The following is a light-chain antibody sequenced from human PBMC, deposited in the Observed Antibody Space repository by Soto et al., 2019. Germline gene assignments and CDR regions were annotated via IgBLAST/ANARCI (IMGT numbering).Light chain of an antibody. J-gene: IGKJ4*01. CDR2: AAS. CDR1: QGISSY. V-gene: IGKV1-9*01. Sequence: DIRMTQSPSSLSASVGDRVTITCRASQGISSYLAWYQQKPGKAPKLLIYAASTLQSGVPSRFSGSGSGTEFTLTISSLQPEDFATYSCQQANSFPLTFGGGTKVDIK. CDR3: QQANSFPLT.